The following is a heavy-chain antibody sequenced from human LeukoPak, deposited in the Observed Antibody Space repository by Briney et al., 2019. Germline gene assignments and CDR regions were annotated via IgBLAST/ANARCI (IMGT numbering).Heavy chain of an antibody. D-gene: IGHD1-26*01. V-gene: IGHV4-34*01. Sequence: PSEPLSLTCAVYGESFSGYYWSWLRQPPGKGLEWIGEINHRGSTNYNPSLKSRVTISVGTSKNQFSLKLNSVTAADKAVYYCARGPGIVGARGKNMNDVWGKGTLVTVSS. CDR1: GESFSGYY. CDR3: ARGPGIVGARGKNMNDV. J-gene: IGHJ6*04. CDR2: INHRGST.